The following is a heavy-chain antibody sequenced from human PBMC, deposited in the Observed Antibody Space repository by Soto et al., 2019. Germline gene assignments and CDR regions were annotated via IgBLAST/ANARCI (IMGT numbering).Heavy chain of an antibody. CDR2: IYYTGIT. CDR1: GGSFSNYH. J-gene: IGHJ6*02. CDR3: TRKAAAGTRSGLDV. V-gene: IGHV4-59*01. D-gene: IGHD6-13*01. Sequence: QVQLQESGPGLVKPSETLSLTCTVSGGSFSNYHWTWIRQPPGKGLEWVGYIYYTGITNYNPSLKSRVTVSVDTSKTQFSLKVSSGTAEDTAVYYCTRKAAAGTRSGLDVWGQGTTVTVSS.